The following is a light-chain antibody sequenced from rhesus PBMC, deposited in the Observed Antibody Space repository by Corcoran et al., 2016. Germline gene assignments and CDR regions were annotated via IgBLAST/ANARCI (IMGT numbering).Light chain of an antibody. V-gene: IGKV1-25*01. CDR3: QQGYSYPLT. J-gene: IGKJ4*01. Sequence: DIQMTQSPSSLSASVGDRVTITCQASQSLSNYLNWYQQKPGKIPKLLIYRASSLQSGIPSRFSGSGSRTNFPLTISSLQPEDFATYYYQQGYSYPLTFGGGTKVGLK. CDR1: QSLSNY. CDR2: RAS.